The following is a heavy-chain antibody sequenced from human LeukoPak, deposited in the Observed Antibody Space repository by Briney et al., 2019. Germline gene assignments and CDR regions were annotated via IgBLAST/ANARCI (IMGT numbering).Heavy chain of an antibody. CDR3: ASDRDSSTWSYY. V-gene: IGHV3-53*01. CDR1: GLSVSAYY. CDR2: IDSGGSGGST. D-gene: IGHD6-13*01. Sequence: QPGGSLRLSCAASGLSVSAYYMSWVRQAPGKGLEWVSVIDSGGSGGSTYYADSVKGRFNISRDNSKNTLFLQMNSLRAEDTAVYYCASDRDSSTWSYYWGQGTLVTVSS. J-gene: IGHJ4*02.